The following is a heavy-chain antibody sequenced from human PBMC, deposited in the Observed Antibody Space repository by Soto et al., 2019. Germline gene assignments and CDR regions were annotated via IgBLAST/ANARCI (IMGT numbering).Heavy chain of an antibody. V-gene: IGHV1-8*01. D-gene: IGHD2-2*01. J-gene: IGHJ6*02. CDR1: GYTFTRYD. Sequence: ASVKVSCKASGYTFTRYDINWVRQATGQGLEWMGWMNPNSGNTGYAQKFKGRVTMTRNTSISTAYMELSSLRSEDTAVYYCARGQHDYYYYGMDVWGQGTTVTVSS. CDR2: MNPNSGNT. CDR3: ARGQHDYYYYGMDV.